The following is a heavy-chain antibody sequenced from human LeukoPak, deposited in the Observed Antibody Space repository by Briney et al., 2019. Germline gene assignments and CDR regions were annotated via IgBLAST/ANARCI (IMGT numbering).Heavy chain of an antibody. CDR3: ARDYCSSTSCLFDY. J-gene: IGHJ4*02. D-gene: IGHD2-2*01. CDR2: IIPIFGTA. V-gene: IGHV1-69*01. CDR1: GGTFSSYA. Sequence: ASVKVSCKASGGTFSSYAISWVRQAPGQGLEWMGGIIPIFGTANYAQKFQGRVTITADESTGTAYMELSRLRSDDTAVYYCARDYCSSTSCLFDYWGQGTLVTVSS.